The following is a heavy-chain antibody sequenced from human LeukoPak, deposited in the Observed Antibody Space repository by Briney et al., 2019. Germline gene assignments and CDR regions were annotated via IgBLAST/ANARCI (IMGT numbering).Heavy chain of an antibody. CDR2: IKEDGSEK. J-gene: IGHJ4*02. V-gene: IGHV3-7*01. CDR1: GFSLTRYW. CDR3: ARDGFAVAYDY. Sequence: GGSLRLSCAASGFSLTRYWMSWVRQAPGNGLEWVAKIKEDGSEKNYADSVKGRFTISRDNAKNSLYLQMNSLRVEDTAVYYCARDGFAVAYDYWGQGTLVTVSS. D-gene: IGHD4-23*01.